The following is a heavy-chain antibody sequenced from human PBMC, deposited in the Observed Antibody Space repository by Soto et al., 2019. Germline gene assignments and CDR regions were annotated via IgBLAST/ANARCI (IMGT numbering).Heavy chain of an antibody. V-gene: IGHV1-69*18. CDR3: ARAAVLTFTRFYDVDV. Sequence: QVQLVQSGAEVKTPGSSVKVSCEASGGTFSSYSINWVRQAPGQGLEWMGRLIPMFGTTDYAQRFQGRVTFAADESTNTASMEVTDLTSKDTAVYYCARAAVLTFTRFYDVDVWGQGTTVTVSS. J-gene: IGHJ6*02. CDR1: GGTFSSYS. D-gene: IGHD6-25*01. CDR2: LIPMFGTT.